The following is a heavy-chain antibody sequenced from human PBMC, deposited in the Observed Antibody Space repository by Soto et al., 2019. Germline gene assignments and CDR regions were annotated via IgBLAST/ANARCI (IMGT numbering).Heavy chain of an antibody. CDR1: GGSISSGGFY. J-gene: IGHJ4*01. V-gene: IGHV4-31*03. CDR3: ARRYFCWGGLWD. Sequence: QVQLQESGPGLVKPSQTLSLTCTVSGGSISSGGFYWRWIRQLPGKGLECIGNINSSGRTYYSPSLKSRITMAVDTSTNRFSLNLSSVTAADTAVYSCARRYFCWGGLWDWGHGTLVTVSS. CDR2: INSSGRT. D-gene: IGHD3-10*01.